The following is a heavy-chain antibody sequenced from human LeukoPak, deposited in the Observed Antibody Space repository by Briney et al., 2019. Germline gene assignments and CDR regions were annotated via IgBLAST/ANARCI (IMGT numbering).Heavy chain of an antibody. CDR3: AKGPGIAAAVATVDY. CDR1: GIVFRTNA. D-gene: IGHD6-13*01. Sequence: PGGSLRLSCAASGIVFRTNAMSWVRQAPGKGLEWVSSISGSGGSTFFEGFVKGRFTISRDNSKNTLYLQMNSLRAEDTALYYCAKGPGIAAAVATVDYWGQGTLVTVSS. CDR2: ISGSGGST. V-gene: IGHV3-23*01. J-gene: IGHJ4*02.